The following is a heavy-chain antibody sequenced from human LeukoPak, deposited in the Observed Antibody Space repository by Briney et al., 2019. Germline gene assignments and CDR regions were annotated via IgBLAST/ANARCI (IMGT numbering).Heavy chain of an antibody. J-gene: IGHJ4*02. Sequence: ASVKVSCKVSGYTLTELSMHWVRQAPGKGLEWMGGFDPEDGETIYAQKFQGRVTMTEDTSTDTAYMELSSLRSEDTAVYYCATGSIVGDYTDLDYWGPGTLVTVSS. CDR2: FDPEDGET. V-gene: IGHV1-24*01. CDR3: ATGSIVGDYTDLDY. CDR1: GYTLTELS. D-gene: IGHD1-26*01.